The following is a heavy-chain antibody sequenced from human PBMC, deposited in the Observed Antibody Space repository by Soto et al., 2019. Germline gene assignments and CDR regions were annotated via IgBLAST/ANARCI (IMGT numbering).Heavy chain of an antibody. Sequence: EVQLLESGGGLVQPGGSLRLSCAASGFTFSSYAMSWVRQAPGKGLEWVSAISGSGGSTYYADSVKGRFTISRDKSKNTLYLQMNSLRAEDTAVYYCAKEGDPLSGFYYYMDVWGKGTTVTVSS. J-gene: IGHJ6*03. CDR3: AKEGDPLSGFYYYMDV. D-gene: IGHD3-10*01. CDR2: ISGSGGST. CDR1: GFTFSSYA. V-gene: IGHV3-23*01.